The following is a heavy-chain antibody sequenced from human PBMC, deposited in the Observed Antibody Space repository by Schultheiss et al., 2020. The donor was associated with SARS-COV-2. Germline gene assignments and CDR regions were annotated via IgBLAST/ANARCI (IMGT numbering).Heavy chain of an antibody. CDR3: SRKRQGYMDV. V-gene: IGHV4-61*01. CDR2: IYYSGST. Sequence: SETLSLTCTVSGGSVSSGSYYWSWIRQPPGKGLEWIGYIYYSGSTYYNPSLKSRVTISVDTSKNQFSLKLSSVTAADTAVYYCSRKRQGYMDVWGKGTTVTVSS. J-gene: IGHJ6*03. CDR1: GGSVSSGSYY.